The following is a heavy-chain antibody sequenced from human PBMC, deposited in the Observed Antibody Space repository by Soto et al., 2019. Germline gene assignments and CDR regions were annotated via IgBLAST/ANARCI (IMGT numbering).Heavy chain of an antibody. CDR1: GCTFRNYG. D-gene: IGHD3-22*01. V-gene: IGHV3-48*01. Sequence: EVDLVESGGGLVQSGGSLRLSCAASGCTFRNYGMNWVRQAPGNGLEWVSYIGIGSSTTYYADSVKGRFTISRDNAKNSLYLQMNSLRAEDTAVYYCARDQLYYNDISGRPLNAFHVWGQGTMVTVSS. CDR3: ARDQLYYNDISGRPLNAFHV. J-gene: IGHJ3*01. CDR2: IGIGSSTT.